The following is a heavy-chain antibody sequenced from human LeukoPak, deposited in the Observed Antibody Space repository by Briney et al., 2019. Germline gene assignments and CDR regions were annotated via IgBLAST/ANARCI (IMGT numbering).Heavy chain of an antibody. D-gene: IGHD3-16*01. J-gene: IGHJ5*02. Sequence: QPGRSLRLSCAASGFTFSSYGMHWVRQAPGKGLEWVAVISYDGSNKYYADSVKGRFTISRDNSKNTLYLQMNSLRAEDTAVYYCAKDSFDTRPHFMQFGWFDPWGQGTLVTVSS. CDR3: AKDSFDTRPHFMQFGWFDP. CDR2: ISYDGSNK. CDR1: GFTFSSYG. V-gene: IGHV3-30*18.